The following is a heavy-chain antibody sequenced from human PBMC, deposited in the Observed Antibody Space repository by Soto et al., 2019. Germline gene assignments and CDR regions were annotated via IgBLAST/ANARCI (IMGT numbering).Heavy chain of an antibody. Sequence: ASVKVSCKASGYTFTSYDINWVRQAPGQGLEWMGRINPNSGSTNYAQKFQGWVTMTRDTSMSTAYMELSSLRSDDTAVYYCARSVVPDAFDIWGQGTMVTVSS. V-gene: IGHV1-2*04. CDR1: GYTFTSYD. CDR3: ARSVVPDAFDI. CDR2: INPNSGST. J-gene: IGHJ3*02. D-gene: IGHD3-10*01.